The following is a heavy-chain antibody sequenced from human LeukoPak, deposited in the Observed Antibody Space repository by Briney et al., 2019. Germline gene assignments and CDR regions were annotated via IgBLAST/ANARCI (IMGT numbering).Heavy chain of an antibody. J-gene: IGHJ4*02. Sequence: PSETLSLTCAVYGGSFSGYYWSWIRQPPGKGLEWIGEIIHGGITNYNPSLTSRVTISVDTSKSQFSLKLSSVTAADTAVYYCARGSPIVTTNGYFNYWGQGTLVTVSS. CDR2: IIHGGIT. CDR1: GGSFSGYY. V-gene: IGHV4-34*01. CDR3: ARGSPIVTTNGYFNY. D-gene: IGHD5-12*01.